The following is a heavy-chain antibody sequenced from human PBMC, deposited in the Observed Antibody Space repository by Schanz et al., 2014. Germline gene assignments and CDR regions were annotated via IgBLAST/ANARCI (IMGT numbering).Heavy chain of an antibody. CDR1: GFSFSDYG. Sequence: VQLVESGGGLVQPGESLRLSCAGSGFSFSDYGMHWVRQAPGRGLEWVAVISYHGSEKYYADSVKGRFTISRDNSKNTLYLQMNSLRAEDTAVYYCAKVGLYYYGSGFDYWGQGTLVIVSS. CDR3: AKVGLYYYGSGFDY. D-gene: IGHD3-10*01. CDR2: ISYHGSEK. J-gene: IGHJ4*02. V-gene: IGHV3-30*18.